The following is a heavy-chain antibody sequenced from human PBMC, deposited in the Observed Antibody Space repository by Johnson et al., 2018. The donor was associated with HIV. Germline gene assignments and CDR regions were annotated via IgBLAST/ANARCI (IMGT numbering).Heavy chain of an antibody. D-gene: IGHD1-26*01. V-gene: IGHV3-43D*03. J-gene: IGHJ3*02. Sequence: VQLVESGGVVVQPGGSLTLSCAASGFTFDDHAMHWVRQAPGKGLEWVSLISWDGGSTYYGDSLKGRFTVSRDNSKNSLYLQMNSLRTEDTALYYCAKGGDTTGYDSFDIWGQGTMVTVSS. CDR1: GFTFDDHA. CDR3: AKGGDTTGYDSFDI. CDR2: ISWDGGST.